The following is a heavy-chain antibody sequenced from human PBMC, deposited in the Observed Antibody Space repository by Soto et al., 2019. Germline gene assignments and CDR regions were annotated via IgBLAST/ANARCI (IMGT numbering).Heavy chain of an antibody. CDR1: GGPVSGDDLY. Sequence: SATLAITWVVSGGPVSGDDLYWSWIRHLPGKGLEWIANVYHTGTTYYNPSLKSRVSMSVDTSQNQFSLILASVTAADTAVYYCARALVTDYNSRDYHYYFAMDVWGQGTSVTVS. D-gene: IGHD3-22*01. CDR3: ARALVTDYNSRDYHYYFAMDV. J-gene: IGHJ6*02. CDR2: VYHTGTT. V-gene: IGHV4-31*11.